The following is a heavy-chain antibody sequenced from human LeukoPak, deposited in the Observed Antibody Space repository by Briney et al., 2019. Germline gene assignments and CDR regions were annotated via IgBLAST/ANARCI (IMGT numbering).Heavy chain of an antibody. D-gene: IGHD2-8*01. CDR2: INHSGST. Sequence: SETLSLTCAVYGVSFGGYYWSWIRQPPGKGLEWIGEINHSGSTNYNPSLKRRVTISVDTSKNQFSLKLSSVTAADTAVYYCARARVLMVYAPYYFDYWGQGTLVTVSS. CDR3: ARARVLMVYAPYYFDY. J-gene: IGHJ4*02. CDR1: GVSFGGYY. V-gene: IGHV4-34*01.